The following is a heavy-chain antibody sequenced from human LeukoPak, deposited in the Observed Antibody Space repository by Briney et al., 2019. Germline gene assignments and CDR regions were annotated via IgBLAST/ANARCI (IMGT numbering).Heavy chain of an antibody. Sequence: PGGSLRLSCAASGFTFSSYSMNWVRQAPGKGLEWVSSISSSSSYIYYADSVKGRFTISRDNAENSLYLQMNSLRAEDTAVYYCARYGSGSYYFDYWGQGTLVTVSS. J-gene: IGHJ4*02. CDR1: GFTFSSYS. V-gene: IGHV3-21*01. CDR2: ISSSSSYI. D-gene: IGHD3-10*01. CDR3: ARYGSGSYYFDY.